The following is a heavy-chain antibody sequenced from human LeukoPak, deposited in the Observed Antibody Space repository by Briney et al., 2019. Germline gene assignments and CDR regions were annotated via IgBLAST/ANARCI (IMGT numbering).Heavy chain of an antibody. Sequence: SETLSLTCAVYGGSFSGYYWSWIRQPPGEGLEWIGEINHSGSTNYNPSLKSRVTISVDTSKNQFSLKLSSVTAADTAVYYCARGNTYYYDSSGYLDFDYWGQGTLVTVSS. CDR2: INHSGST. CDR1: GGSFSGYY. D-gene: IGHD3-22*01. V-gene: IGHV4-34*01. J-gene: IGHJ4*02. CDR3: ARGNTYYYDSSGYLDFDY.